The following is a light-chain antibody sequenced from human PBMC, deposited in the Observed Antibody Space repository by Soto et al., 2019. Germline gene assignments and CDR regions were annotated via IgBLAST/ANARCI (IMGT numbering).Light chain of an antibody. CDR3: QQRSDWPVT. CDR2: DAS. Sequence: EIVLTQSPATLSLSPGERATLSCRASQSVRSSLAWYQQKPDQAPRLLIYDASNRATGIPARFSGSGSGTDFPLTIRRLEPEDFAVYYCQQRSDWPVTFGPGTKVDSK. CDR1: QSVRSS. J-gene: IGKJ3*01. V-gene: IGKV3-11*01.